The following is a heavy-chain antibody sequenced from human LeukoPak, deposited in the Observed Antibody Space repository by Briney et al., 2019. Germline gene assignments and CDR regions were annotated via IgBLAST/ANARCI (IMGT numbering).Heavy chain of an antibody. CDR3: AKDGSSWYYFDY. D-gene: IGHD6-13*01. Sequence: GGSLRLSCAASGFTFSSYGMHWVRQAPGKGLEWVAVISYGGSNKYYADSVKGRFTISRDNSKNTPYLQMNSLRAEDTAVYYCAKDGSSWYYFDYWGQGTLVTVSS. CDR2: ISYGGSNK. J-gene: IGHJ4*02. V-gene: IGHV3-30*18. CDR1: GFTFSSYG.